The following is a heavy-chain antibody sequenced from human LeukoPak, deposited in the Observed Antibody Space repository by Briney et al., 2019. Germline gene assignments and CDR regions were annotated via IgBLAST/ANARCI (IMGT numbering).Heavy chain of an antibody. CDR2: INPNSGGT. J-gene: IGHJ6*02. V-gene: IGHV1-2*02. Sequence: ASVKVSCKASGYTFTGYYMHWVRQAPGQGLEWMGWINPNSGGTNYAQKFQGRVTMTRDTSISTAYMELSRLRSDDTAVYYCARGAGGYSSGYYYPPTGYYGMDVWGQGTTVTVSS. D-gene: IGHD3-22*01. CDR3: ARGAGGYSSGYYYPPTGYYGMDV. CDR1: GYTFTGYY.